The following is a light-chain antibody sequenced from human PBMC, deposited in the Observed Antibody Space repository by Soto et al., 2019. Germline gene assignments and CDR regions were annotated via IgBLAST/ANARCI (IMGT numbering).Light chain of an antibody. V-gene: IGKV3-15*01. CDR3: QQYNSWPPLT. CDR1: QSVSSS. Sequence: EIVMTQSPATLSVSPGERATLSCRASQSVSSSLAWYQQKPGLAPRLLIYGASTRATGIPARFSGSGSGTEFTLTIAGLQSEDSAVYYCQQYNSWPPLTFGGGTKVEIK. CDR2: GAS. J-gene: IGKJ4*01.